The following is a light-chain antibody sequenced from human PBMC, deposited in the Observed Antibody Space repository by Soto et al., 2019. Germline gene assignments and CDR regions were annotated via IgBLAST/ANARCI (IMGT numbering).Light chain of an antibody. CDR3: QQYETFSGT. Sequence: IQMTQSPSTLSASVGDTVTVTCRASQSFSGWLAWYQQKPGEDPKLLIYDASALPRGVPSRFSGSGSGTKCTLTIESLQHDDVATFYCQQYETFSGTFGAGTKVET. J-gene: IGKJ1*01. CDR2: DAS. CDR1: QSFSGW. V-gene: IGKV1-5*01.